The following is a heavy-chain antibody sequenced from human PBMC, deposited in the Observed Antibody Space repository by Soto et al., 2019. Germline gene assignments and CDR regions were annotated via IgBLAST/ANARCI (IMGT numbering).Heavy chain of an antibody. CDR1: AFTFTSSA. D-gene: IGHD4-17*01. Sequence: SVKVSCKASAFTFTSSAVQWVRQARGQRLEWIGWIVVGSGNTNYAQKFQERVTITRDTSTSTAYMELSRLRSDDTAVYYCARGADDYGDYVFVYWGQGTLVTVSS. J-gene: IGHJ4*02. CDR2: IVVGSGNT. V-gene: IGHV1-58*01. CDR3: ARGADDYGDYVFVY.